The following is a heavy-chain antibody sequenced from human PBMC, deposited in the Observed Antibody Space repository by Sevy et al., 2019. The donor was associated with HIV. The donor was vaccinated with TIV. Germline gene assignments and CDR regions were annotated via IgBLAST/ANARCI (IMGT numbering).Heavy chain of an antibody. D-gene: IGHD2-15*01. CDR2: ISYDGNNK. V-gene: IGHV3-30-3*01. Sequence: GGSLRLSCAASGFTFSSYAMHWVRQAPGKGLEWVAVISYDGNNKYYADSVKGRFTISRDNSKNTRYLQMNSLRAEDTAVYYCARGHIVVVVAATPGYYFDYWGQGTLVTVSS. J-gene: IGHJ4*02. CDR3: ARGHIVVVVAATPGYYFDY. CDR1: GFTFSSYA.